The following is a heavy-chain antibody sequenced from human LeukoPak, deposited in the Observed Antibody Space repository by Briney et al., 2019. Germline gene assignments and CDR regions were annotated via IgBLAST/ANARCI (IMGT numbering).Heavy chain of an antibody. CDR1: GFTFSTFG. J-gene: IGHJ6*03. V-gene: IGHV3-30*02. CDR3: AKESDGELVPGASGASYFYYYYMDV. Sequence: GGSLRLSCAASGFAASGFTFSTFGMHWVRQAPGKGLEWVAFIRYDGSNKYYADSVKGRFTISRDNSKNTLYLQINSLRAEDTAVYYCAKESDGELVPGASGASYFYYYYMDVWGKGTTVTISS. D-gene: IGHD2-2*01. CDR2: IRYDGSNK.